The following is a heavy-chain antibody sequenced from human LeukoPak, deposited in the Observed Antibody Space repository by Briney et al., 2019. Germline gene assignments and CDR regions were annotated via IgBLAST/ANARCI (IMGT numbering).Heavy chain of an antibody. J-gene: IGHJ4*02. CDR3: ASGDTAMVSPFDY. Sequence: SETLSLTCAVYGGSFSGYYWSWIRQPPGKGLEWIGEINHSGSTNYNPSLKSRVTISVDTSKNQFSLELSSVTAADTAVYYCASGDTAMVSPFDYWGQGTLVTVSS. CDR2: INHSGST. V-gene: IGHV4-34*01. CDR1: GGSFSGYY. D-gene: IGHD5-18*01.